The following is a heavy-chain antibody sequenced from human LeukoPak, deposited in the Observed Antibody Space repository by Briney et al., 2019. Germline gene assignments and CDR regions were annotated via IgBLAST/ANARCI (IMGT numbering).Heavy chain of an antibody. V-gene: IGHV3-15*01. CDR2: IKSKTDGGTT. J-gene: IGHJ4*02. D-gene: IGHD3-16*01. CDR1: GFTLSKYW. Sequence: GGSLRLSCAASGFTLSKYWMSWVRQAPGKGLEWVGRIKSKTDGGTTDCAAPVKGRFTISRDDSKNTLYLQMNSLKTEDTAVYYCKFKGLYIWGSYLSELWGQGTLVTVSS. CDR3: KFKGLYIWGSYLSEL.